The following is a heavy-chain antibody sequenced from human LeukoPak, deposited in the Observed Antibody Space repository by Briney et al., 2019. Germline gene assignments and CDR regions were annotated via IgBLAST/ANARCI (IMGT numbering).Heavy chain of an antibody. J-gene: IGHJ4*02. CDR3: ARGSQWLVPIDY. D-gene: IGHD6-19*01. Sequence: ASVKVSCKASGYTFTGYYMHWMRQAPGQGLEWMGRINPNSGGTNYAQKFQGRVTMTRDTSISTAYMELSRLRSDDTAVYYCARGSQWLVPIDYWGQGTLVTVSS. V-gene: IGHV1-2*06. CDR1: GYTFTGYY. CDR2: INPNSGGT.